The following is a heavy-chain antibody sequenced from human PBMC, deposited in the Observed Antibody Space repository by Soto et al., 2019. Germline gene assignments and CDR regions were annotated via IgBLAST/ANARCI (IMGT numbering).Heavy chain of an antibody. D-gene: IGHD5-12*01. Sequence: SVKVSCKASGGTFSSYAISWVRQAPGQGLEWMGGIIPIFGTANYAQKFQGRVTITADESTSTAYMELSSLRSEDTAVYYCARDSGYSGYEYYFDYWGQGTLVTVSS. CDR3: ARDSGYSGYEYYFDY. CDR1: GGTFSSYA. CDR2: IIPIFGTA. J-gene: IGHJ4*02. V-gene: IGHV1-69*13.